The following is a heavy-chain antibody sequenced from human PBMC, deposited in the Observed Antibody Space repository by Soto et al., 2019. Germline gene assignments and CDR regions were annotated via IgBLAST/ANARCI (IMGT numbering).Heavy chain of an antibody. Sequence: QVQLVESGGGVVQPGRSLRLSCAAAGFMFNTYGMNWVRQAPGKGPEWVATISSDGSQTHYADSVKGRFTIYRDNSRSTLYLQMNSLILEDTAVYYCARQVSGTGYWGQGTLVTVSS. CDR3: ARQVSGTGY. V-gene: IGHV3-30*03. J-gene: IGHJ4*02. CDR2: ISSDGSQT. D-gene: IGHD1-26*01. CDR1: GFMFNTYG.